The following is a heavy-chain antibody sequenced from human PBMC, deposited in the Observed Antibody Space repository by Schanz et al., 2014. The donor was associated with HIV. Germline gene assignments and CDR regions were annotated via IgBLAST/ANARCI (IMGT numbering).Heavy chain of an antibody. CDR3: AKTSYGWYFDY. D-gene: IGHD6-19*01. CDR2: ISSGNRYI. J-gene: IGHJ4*02. CDR1: GLTLSSYG. Sequence: EVQVLESGGDLVQPGGSLRLSCAASGLTLSSYGMSWVRQAPGKGLEWVSAISSGNRYIYYADSVKGRFTISRDNAKXXXYLXXXRLRAEDTAIYYRAKTSYGWYFDYWGQGTLVTVSS. V-gene: IGHV3-21*04.